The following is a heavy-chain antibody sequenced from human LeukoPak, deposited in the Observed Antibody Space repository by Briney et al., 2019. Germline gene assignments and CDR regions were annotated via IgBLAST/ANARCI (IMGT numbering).Heavy chain of an antibody. CDR1: GGSFSGYY. J-gene: IGHJ5*02. V-gene: IGHV4-34*01. Sequence: SETLSLTCAVYGGSFSGYYWSWLPQPPGKGREWCGEINHSGSTNYNPSLKSRVTISVDTSRNQFSLKLSSVTAADTAVYYCARDRGGIHYGDNWFDPWGQGTLVTVSS. D-gene: IGHD4-17*01. CDR3: ARDRGGIHYGDNWFDP. CDR2: INHSGST.